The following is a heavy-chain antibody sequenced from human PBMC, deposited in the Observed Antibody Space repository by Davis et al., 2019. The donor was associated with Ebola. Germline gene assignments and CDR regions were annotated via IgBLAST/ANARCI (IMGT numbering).Heavy chain of an antibody. J-gene: IGHJ5*02. V-gene: IGHV4-4*02. Sequence: MPSETLSLTCAVSGGSISSSNWWSWVRQPPGKGLEWIGEIYHSGSTNYNPSLKSRVTISVDKSKNQFSLKLSSVTAADTAVYYCARKPARVRNWFDPWGQGTLVTVSS. CDR2: IYHSGST. D-gene: IGHD3-3*01. CDR1: GGSISSSNW. CDR3: ARKPARVRNWFDP.